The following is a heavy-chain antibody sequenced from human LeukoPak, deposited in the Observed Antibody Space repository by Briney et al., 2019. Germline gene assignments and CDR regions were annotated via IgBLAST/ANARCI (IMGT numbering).Heavy chain of an antibody. J-gene: IGHJ4*02. V-gene: IGHV3-23*01. Sequence: GESLRLSCAASGFTFANCAMSWVRQAPGMGLEWVSSISGSGVGTNYADSVKGRFTISRDNSKNTLYLQMNGLSPEDTAVYYCAKNGRDDHDKYFFDFWGQGTLVPVSS. CDR1: GFTFANCA. CDR3: AKNGRDDHDKYFFDF. D-gene: IGHD3-9*01. CDR2: ISGSGVGT.